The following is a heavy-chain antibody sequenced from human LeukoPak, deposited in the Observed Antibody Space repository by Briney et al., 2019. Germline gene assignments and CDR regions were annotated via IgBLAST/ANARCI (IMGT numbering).Heavy chain of an antibody. V-gene: IGHV1-18*04. CDR1: GYTFTSYY. CDR3: ARDRLLYYYDSSGYEDY. D-gene: IGHD3-22*01. CDR2: ISAYNGNT. Sequence: ASVKVSCKASGYTFTSYYMHWVRQAPGQGLEWMGWISAYNGNTNYAQKLQGRVTMTTDTSTSTAYMELRSLRSDDTAVYYCARDRLLYYYDSSGYEDYWGQGTLVTVSS. J-gene: IGHJ4*02.